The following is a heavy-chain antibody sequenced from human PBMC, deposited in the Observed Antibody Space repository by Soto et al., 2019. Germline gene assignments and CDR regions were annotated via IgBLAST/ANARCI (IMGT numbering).Heavy chain of an antibody. Sequence: QVQLQQWGAGLLKPSETLSLTCAVYGGSFSGYYWSWIRQPPGKGLEWIGEINHSGSTNYNPSLKRRVPRPVDPSKNPSSLKRISVTAADTAVYYCARGRLGYCSGGSCSSRDFAFDIWGQGTMVTVSS. J-gene: IGHJ3*02. V-gene: IGHV4-34*01. CDR3: ARGRLGYCSGGSCSSRDFAFDI. CDR2: INHSGST. D-gene: IGHD2-15*01. CDR1: GGSFSGYY.